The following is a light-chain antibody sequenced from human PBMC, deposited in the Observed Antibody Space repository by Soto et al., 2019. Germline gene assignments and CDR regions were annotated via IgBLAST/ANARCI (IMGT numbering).Light chain of an antibody. CDR2: AAS. V-gene: IGKV1-27*01. CDR1: QGISYY. CDR3: QKYNRALLT. J-gene: IGKJ4*01. Sequence: IQMTQAPSSLSASVGVRVTITCRARQGISYYLAWYQQKPGKVPKLLLYAASPLQSGVPSRFSGSGSGTEFTLTISSLQPEDVATYYCQKYNRALLTFGGGTKVEIK.